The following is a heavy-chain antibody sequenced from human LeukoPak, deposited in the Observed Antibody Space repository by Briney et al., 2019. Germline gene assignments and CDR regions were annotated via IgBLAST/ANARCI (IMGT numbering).Heavy chain of an antibody. V-gene: IGHV3-21*01. D-gene: IGHD6-19*01. CDR2: ISSSSSYI. CDR1: GFTFSSYG. CDR3: AREAGSDAFDI. J-gene: IGHJ3*02. Sequence: GGSLRLSCAASGFTFSSYGMNWVRQAPGKGLEWVSSISSSSSYIYYADSVKGRFTISRDNAKNSLYLQMNSLRAEDTAVYYCAREAGSDAFDIWGQGTMVTVSS.